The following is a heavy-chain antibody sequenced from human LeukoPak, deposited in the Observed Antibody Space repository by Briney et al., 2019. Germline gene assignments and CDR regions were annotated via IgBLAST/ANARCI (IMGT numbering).Heavy chain of an antibody. CDR3: AAVSGSYTLLDW. V-gene: IGHV1-24*01. CDR2: SDPDDGDT. D-gene: IGHD1-26*01. J-gene: IGHJ4*02. Sequence: GASVKVSCKVSGYTLTELSMHWVRQASGKGLEWMGGSDPDDGDTIYAPKFQGRVTMTEDTSTDTAYLELSGLRSDDTAVYYCAAVSGSYTLLDWWGQGTPVTVS. CDR1: GYTLTELS.